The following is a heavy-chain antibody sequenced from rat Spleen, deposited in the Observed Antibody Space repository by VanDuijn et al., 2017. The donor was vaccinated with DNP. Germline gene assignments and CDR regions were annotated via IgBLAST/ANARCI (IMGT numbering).Heavy chain of an antibody. V-gene: IGHV5-31*01. CDR1: GFTFINYW. CDR3: ATYYGYNSYFFDY. D-gene: IGHD1-9*01. Sequence: EVKLVESGGGLVQPGRSLKLSCVASGFTFINYWMAWIRQAPGKGLEWVATINTSGGTTYYADSVKGRFTISRDNANSTLYLQMDSLRSEDTATYFCATYYGYNSYFFDYWGQGVMVTVSS. J-gene: IGHJ2*01. CDR2: INTSGGTT.